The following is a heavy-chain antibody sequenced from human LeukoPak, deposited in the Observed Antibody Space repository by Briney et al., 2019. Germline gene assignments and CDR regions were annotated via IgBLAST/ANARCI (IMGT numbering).Heavy chain of an antibody. J-gene: IGHJ5*02. V-gene: IGHV1-2*02. CDR2: INPNSGST. CDR1: GYSFTDYY. Sequence: RASVKVSCKTSGYSFTDYYMHWVRQAPGQGLEWMGWINPNSGSTSSAQKFQGRVTMTRDTSISTVYMEVSWLTSDDTAIYYCARADRLHGGPYLIGPWGQGTLVTVSS. CDR3: ARADRLHGGPYLIGP. D-gene: IGHD2-21*01.